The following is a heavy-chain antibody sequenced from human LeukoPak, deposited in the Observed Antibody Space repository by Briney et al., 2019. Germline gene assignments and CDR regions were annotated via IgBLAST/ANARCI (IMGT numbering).Heavy chain of an antibody. J-gene: IGHJ4*02. Sequence: GGSLRLSCAASGFTFGSYYMTWARQAPGKGLEWVANINQGGSEKNYVDPVKGRFTISRDNAKNSLYLQMNSLSSEDTAVYYCARAGVYGSGRYWFDYWGQGTLVTVAS. CDR3: ARAGVYGSGRYWFDY. CDR2: INQGGSEK. V-gene: IGHV3-7*03. D-gene: IGHD6-25*01. CDR1: GFTFGSYY.